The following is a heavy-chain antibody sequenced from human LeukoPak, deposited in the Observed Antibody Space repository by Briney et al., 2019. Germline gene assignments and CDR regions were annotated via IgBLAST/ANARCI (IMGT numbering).Heavy chain of an antibody. Sequence: SETLCLTCAVYGVSFRGYFWTWVRQPPGKGLEWIGEIKNSGDTDHHPYLKSRVSMSIDMSKNQFSLNLTSVTAADTAVYYCARGRYSSGWYGGYFQHWGQGALVIVSS. D-gene: IGHD6-19*01. CDR2: IKNSGDT. CDR3: ARGRYSSGWYGGYFQH. J-gene: IGHJ1*01. CDR1: GVSFRGYF. V-gene: IGHV4-34*01.